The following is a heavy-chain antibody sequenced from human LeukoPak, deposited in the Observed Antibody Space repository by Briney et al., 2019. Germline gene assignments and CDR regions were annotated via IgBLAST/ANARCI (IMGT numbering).Heavy chain of an antibody. CDR3: ARVKSYWRYFDY. D-gene: IGHD2/OR15-2a*01. CDR2: IYYTGST. J-gene: IGHJ4*02. V-gene: IGHV4-31*03. CDR1: GDSISSGGYY. Sequence: SQTLSLTCTVSGDSISSGGYYWSWVRQHPGKDLEWIGYIYYTGSTYYNPSLESRVTISVDTSKNQFSLTLSSVTAADTAVYYCARVKSYWRYFDYWGRGTLVAVSS.